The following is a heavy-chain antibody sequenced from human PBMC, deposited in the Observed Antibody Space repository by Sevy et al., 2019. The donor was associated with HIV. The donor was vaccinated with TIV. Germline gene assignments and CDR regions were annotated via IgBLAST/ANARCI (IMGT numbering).Heavy chain of an antibody. CDR2: ISYAGSNT. CDR3: ARDGGYDSRGSHLSNH. V-gene: IGHV3-30*04. D-gene: IGHD3-22*01. Sequence: GGSLRLSCAASGFTFSTYAMHWVRQAPGKGLEWVAVISYAGSNTYYADSVKGRFTISRDSSKNTLYLQMNSLRAEDTAVYFCARDGGYDSRGSHLSNHWGQGTLVTVSS. CDR1: GFTFSTYA. J-gene: IGHJ4*02.